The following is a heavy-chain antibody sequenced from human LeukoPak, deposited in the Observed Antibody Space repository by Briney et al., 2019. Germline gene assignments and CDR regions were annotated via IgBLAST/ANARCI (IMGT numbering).Heavy chain of an antibody. CDR3: ARERVRYLNAFDI. V-gene: IGHV1-69*13. D-gene: IGHD3-16*02. Sequence: GASVKVSCKASGYTFTSYYMHWVRQAPGQGLEWMGGIIPIFGTANYAQKFQGRVTITADESTSTAYMELSSLRSEDTAVYYCARERVRYLNAFDIWGQGTMVTVSS. CDR1: GYTFTSYY. CDR2: IIPIFGTA. J-gene: IGHJ3*02.